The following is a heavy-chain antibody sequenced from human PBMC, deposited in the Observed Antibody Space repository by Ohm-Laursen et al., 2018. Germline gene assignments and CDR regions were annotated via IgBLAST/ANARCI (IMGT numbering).Heavy chain of an antibody. CDR1: GGTFSSYA. Sequence: SVKVSCNASGGTFSSYAISWVRQAPGQGLEWMGGIIPIFGTANYAQKFQGRVTITADKSTSTAYMELSSLRSEDTAVYYCARDGTRLYAFDIWGQGTMVTVSS. D-gene: IGHD1-26*01. V-gene: IGHV1-69*06. J-gene: IGHJ3*02. CDR3: ARDGTRLYAFDI. CDR2: IIPIFGTA.